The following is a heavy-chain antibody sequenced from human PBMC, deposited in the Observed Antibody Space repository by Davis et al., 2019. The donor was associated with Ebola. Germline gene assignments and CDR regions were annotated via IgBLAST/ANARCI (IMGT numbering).Heavy chain of an antibody. CDR3: ARVEMATTEH. D-gene: IGHD5-24*01. V-gene: IGHV4-39*01. Sequence: PSETLSLTCAVSGGSISSSYWWSWIRQPPGKGLEWIGSIYYSGSTYYNPSLKSRVTISVDTSKNQFSLKLSSVTAADTAVYYCARVEMATTEHWGQGTLVTVSS. CDR2: IYYSGST. CDR1: GGSISSSYW. J-gene: IGHJ4*02.